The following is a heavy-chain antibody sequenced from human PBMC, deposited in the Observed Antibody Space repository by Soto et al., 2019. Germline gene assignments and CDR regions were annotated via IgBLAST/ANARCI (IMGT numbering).Heavy chain of an antibody. CDR2: ISAYNGNT. CDR3: ARDAWNDYVWGSYRFFDY. J-gene: IGHJ4*02. CDR1: GYTFTSYG. V-gene: IGHV1-18*01. Sequence: QVQLVQSGAEVKKPGASVKVSCKASGYTFTSYGISWVRQAPGQGLEWMGWISAYNGNTNYAQKLQGRVTMTTDTSTSTAYMELRSLRSDDTAVYYCARDAWNDYVWGSYRFFDYWGQGTLVTVSS. D-gene: IGHD3-16*02.